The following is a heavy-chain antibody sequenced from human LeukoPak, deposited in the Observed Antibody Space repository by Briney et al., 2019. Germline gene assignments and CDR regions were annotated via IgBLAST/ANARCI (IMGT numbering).Heavy chain of an antibody. D-gene: IGHD1-26*01. V-gene: IGHV3-30-3*01. CDR2: ISYDGSNK. CDR3: ARDRSRGSSPYFDY. CDR1: GFTFSSYA. Sequence: GGSLRLSCAGSGFTFSSYAMHWVRQAPGKGLEWVAVISYDGSNKYYAGSVKGRFTISRDNSKNTVFLQMNSLRAEDTAVYYCARDRSRGSSPYFDYWGQGTLVTVSS. J-gene: IGHJ4*02.